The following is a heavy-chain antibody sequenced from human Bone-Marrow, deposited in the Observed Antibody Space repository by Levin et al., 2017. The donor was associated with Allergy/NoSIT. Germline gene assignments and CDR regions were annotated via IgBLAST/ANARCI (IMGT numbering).Heavy chain of an antibody. J-gene: IGHJ3*02. CDR3: AKDFGISIYGDMYPAFHI. D-gene: IGHD3-3*01. Sequence: RPGGSLRLSCAASGFTFSAYAMNWVRQAPGKGLEWVSVIDAKGGGIDYADSVKGRFTISRDNSKNTLFLQMNSLRAGDTAVYYCAKDFGISIYGDMYPAFHIWGRGTSVTVSS. V-gene: IGHV3-23*01. CDR1: GFTFSAYA. CDR2: IDAKGGGI.